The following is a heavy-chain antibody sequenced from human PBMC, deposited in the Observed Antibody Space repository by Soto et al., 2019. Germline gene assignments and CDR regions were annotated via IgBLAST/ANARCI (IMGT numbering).Heavy chain of an antibody. CDR1: GYTFHIYG. Sequence: ASVKVSCKASGYTFHIYGINWVRQAPGQGLEWMGWISAYNGNTNYAQKLQGRVTLTTDTSTSTANMELRSLRSDDTAVYYCKNGGSDSSGVDAFDIWGQGTMVTVSS. CDR2: ISAYNGNT. V-gene: IGHV1-18*04. J-gene: IGHJ3*02. CDR3: KNGGSDSSGVDAFDI. D-gene: IGHD3-22*01.